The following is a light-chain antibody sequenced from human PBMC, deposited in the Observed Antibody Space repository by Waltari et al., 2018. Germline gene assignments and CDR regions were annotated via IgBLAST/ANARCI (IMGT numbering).Light chain of an antibody. CDR2: GVN. CDR1: SSDVGAYDF. CDR3: SSYTTSGTLV. J-gene: IGLJ1*01. Sequence: QSAPTQPASVSGSPGQSITISCTGTSSDVGAYDFVSCHQQYPGKAPKVLLYGVNNRPSGVSTRFSGSKSGNTASLIISGLQADDEADYYCSSYTTSGTLVFGTGTKVTVL. V-gene: IGLV2-14*01.